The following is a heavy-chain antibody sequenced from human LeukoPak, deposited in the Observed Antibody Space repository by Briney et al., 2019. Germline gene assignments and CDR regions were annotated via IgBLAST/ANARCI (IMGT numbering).Heavy chain of an antibody. CDR1: GFTFSSYW. Sequence: GRSLRLSCAASGFTFSSYWMSWVRQAPGKGLEWVANINKDGSEKYYVDSVRGRLTISRDNAKNSLYLQMNSLRAEDTAIYYCARRYCSDGSCYSVDYWGQGILVTVSS. D-gene: IGHD2-15*01. CDR3: ARRYCSDGSCYSVDY. V-gene: IGHV3-7*01. CDR2: INKDGSEK. J-gene: IGHJ4*02.